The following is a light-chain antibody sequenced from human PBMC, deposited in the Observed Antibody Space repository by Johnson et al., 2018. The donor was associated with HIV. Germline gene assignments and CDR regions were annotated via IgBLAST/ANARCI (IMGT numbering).Light chain of an antibody. CDR3: GTWDTSLSPGGV. J-gene: IGLJ1*01. CDR2: ENT. Sequence: QSVLTQPPSVSAAPGQKVTISCSGSSSNIGNNYVSWYQQLPGTAPKLLIYENTKRPSGIPDRFSGSKSGTSATLGITGLQTGDEADYYCGTWDTSLSPGGVFGSRTKVTFL. CDR1: SSNIGNNY. V-gene: IGLV1-51*02.